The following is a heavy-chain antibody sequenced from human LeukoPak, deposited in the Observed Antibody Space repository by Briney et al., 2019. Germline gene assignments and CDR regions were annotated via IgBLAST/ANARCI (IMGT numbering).Heavy chain of an antibody. D-gene: IGHD1-20*01. CDR2: ISSSGSTI. J-gene: IGHJ4*02. V-gene: IGHV3-11*01. Sequence: LSLTCTVSGGSISSSSYYWGWIRQPPGKGLEWVSYISSSGSTIYYADSVKGRFTISRDNAKNSLYLQMNSLRAEDTAVYYCARDNWNLDYWGQGTLVTVSS. CDR3: ARDNWNLDY. CDR1: GGSISSSSYY.